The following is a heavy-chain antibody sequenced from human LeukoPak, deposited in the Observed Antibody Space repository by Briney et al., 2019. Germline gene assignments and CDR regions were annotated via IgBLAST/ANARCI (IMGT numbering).Heavy chain of an antibody. V-gene: IGHV3-7*01. Sequence: GGSLRLSCAASGFTFSSYAMSWVRQAPGKGLEWVANIKQDGSEKYYVDSVKGRFTISRDNAKNTLYLQMNSLRAEDTAVYYCASLPRTGTWDYWGQGTLVTVSS. CDR1: GFTFSSYA. CDR2: IKQDGSEK. D-gene: IGHD1-7*01. J-gene: IGHJ4*02. CDR3: ASLPRTGTWDY.